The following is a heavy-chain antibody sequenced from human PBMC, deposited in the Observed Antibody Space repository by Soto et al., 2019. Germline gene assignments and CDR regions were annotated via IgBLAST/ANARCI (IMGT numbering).Heavy chain of an antibody. J-gene: IGHJ4*02. CDR3: ARVKNDFWSGSGMVFEY. CDR2: IIPIFGTA. D-gene: IGHD3-3*01. Sequence: GASGQVSCTAAGGGFSGDAISWVRQAPGQGLEWMGGIIPIFGTANYAQKFQGRVTITADESTSTAYMELSSLRSEDTAVYYCARVKNDFWSGSGMVFEYWGQGTLVIFS. CDR1: GGGFSGDA. V-gene: IGHV1-69*13.